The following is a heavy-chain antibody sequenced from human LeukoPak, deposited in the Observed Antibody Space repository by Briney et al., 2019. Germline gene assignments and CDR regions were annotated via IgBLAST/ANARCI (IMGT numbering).Heavy chain of an antibody. CDR3: ARDWYTAERWTIYYSYYIDV. Sequence: GGSLRLSCTVSGFTVSSNSMSRVRQAPGKGLEWVSSITTSSSDMYYADSVKGRFTISRDNAKNSLFLQMNSLRAEDTAVYYCARDWYTAERWTIYYSYYIDVWGKGTTVTVSS. CDR2: ITTSSSDM. CDR1: GFTVSSNS. D-gene: IGHD4-23*01. V-gene: IGHV3-21*01. J-gene: IGHJ6*03.